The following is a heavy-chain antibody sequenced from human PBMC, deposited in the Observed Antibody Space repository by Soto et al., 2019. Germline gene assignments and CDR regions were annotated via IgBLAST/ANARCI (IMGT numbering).Heavy chain of an antibody. Sequence: EVQLLESGGGLVQPGGSLRLSCAASGFTFSSYAMNWVRQAPGKGLEWVSVISGSGDSTYYADSVKGRFTISRDNSKNTLYLQMNSLRAEDTAIYYCARRSSSWYFDYWGQGTQVTVSS. J-gene: IGHJ4*02. CDR1: GFTFSSYA. D-gene: IGHD6-13*01. V-gene: IGHV3-23*01. CDR3: ARRSSSWYFDY. CDR2: ISGSGDST.